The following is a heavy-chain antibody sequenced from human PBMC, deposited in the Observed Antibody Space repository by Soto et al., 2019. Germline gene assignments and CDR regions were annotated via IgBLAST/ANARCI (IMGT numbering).Heavy chain of an antibody. Sequence: QVQLVQSGAEVKKPGSSVKVSCKASGGTFSSYTISWVRQAPGQGLEWMGRIIPIPGIANYAQKFQGRVTITADKSTSTAYMELSSLSSEDTAVYYCARERGGSYWYFDLWGRGTLVTVSS. V-gene: IGHV1-69*08. CDR1: GGTFSSYT. CDR3: ARERGGSYWYFDL. D-gene: IGHD1-26*01. CDR2: IIPIPGIA. J-gene: IGHJ2*01.